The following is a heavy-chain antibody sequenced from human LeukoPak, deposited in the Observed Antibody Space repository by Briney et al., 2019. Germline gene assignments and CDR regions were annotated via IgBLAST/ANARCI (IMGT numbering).Heavy chain of an antibody. D-gene: IGHD2-8*02. CDR2: IDPQDSEA. J-gene: IGHJ4*02. CDR3: ATSWELLPVGY. CDR1: GNSFTSFW. Sequence: PVESLKISCKDSGNSFTSFWINGVRQMPGKGLEWMGRIDPQDSEATYSPSFEGHVTISADRSSNTAYLQWSSLQASDTAMYYCATSWELLPVGYWGQGTLVTVSS. V-gene: IGHV5-10-1*01.